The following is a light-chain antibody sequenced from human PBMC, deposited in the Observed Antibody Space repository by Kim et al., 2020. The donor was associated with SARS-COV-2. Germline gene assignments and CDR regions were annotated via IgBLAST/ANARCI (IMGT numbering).Light chain of an antibody. CDR1: ALPKQY. V-gene: IGLV3-25*03. Sequence: SYELTQPPSLSVSPEQTARITCSGDALPKQYAYWYQQKPGQAPVLVIYKDSERPSGIPERFSGSSSGTTVTLTISGVQAEDEADYYCQSADSSGTYVVFGGGTQLTVL. CDR3: QSADSSGTYVV. J-gene: IGLJ2*01. CDR2: KDS.